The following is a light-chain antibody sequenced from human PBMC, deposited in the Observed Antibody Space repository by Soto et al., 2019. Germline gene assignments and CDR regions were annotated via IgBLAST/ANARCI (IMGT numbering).Light chain of an antibody. V-gene: IGLV2-11*01. CDR1: SSDVGGYNY. CDR3: CSYAGSPRDV. J-gene: IGLJ1*01. Sequence: QSALTQPRSVSGSPGQSVTISCTGTSSDVGGYNYVSWYQQHPGKAPKVMIYGVSERPSGVPDRFSGSKSGNTASLTISGLQAEDEADYYCCSYAGSPRDVLGTGTKLTVL. CDR2: GVS.